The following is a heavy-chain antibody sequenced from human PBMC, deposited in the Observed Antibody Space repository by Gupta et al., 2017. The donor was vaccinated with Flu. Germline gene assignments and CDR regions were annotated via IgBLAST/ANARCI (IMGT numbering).Heavy chain of an antibody. J-gene: IGHJ4*02. V-gene: IGHV3-33*01. Sequence: QVQLTESGGGEVQPGSSLRLSCSASGCEFRRFGMHWVRYAPGKGLEWVAVIWYDGSKAYYADSVKDRFTISRDNSDNKVFLQMNSLRVEDTAVYFCTRAPLSECTDTTCYIFWGQGTRVGVS. D-gene: IGHD2-8*02. CDR2: IWYDGSKA. CDR3: TRAPLSECTDTTCYIF. CDR1: GCEFRRFG.